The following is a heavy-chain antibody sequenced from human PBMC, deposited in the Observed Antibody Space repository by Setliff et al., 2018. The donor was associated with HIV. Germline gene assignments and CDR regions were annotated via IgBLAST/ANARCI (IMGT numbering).Heavy chain of an antibody. Sequence: QPGGSLRLSCTGSGITFSTYSMNWVRQAPGKGLEWVSYISGSSSTIYYADSVKGRFTISRDNAKNSLYLQMNSLRAEDTAVYYCARASRGGYYDSSAYAYWGQGTLVTVSS. J-gene: IGHJ4*02. CDR3: ARASRGGYYDSSAYAY. CDR1: GITFSTYS. CDR2: ISGSSSTI. V-gene: IGHV3-48*01. D-gene: IGHD3-22*01.